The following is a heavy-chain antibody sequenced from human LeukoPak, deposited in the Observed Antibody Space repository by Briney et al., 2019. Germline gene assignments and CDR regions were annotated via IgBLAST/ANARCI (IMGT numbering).Heavy chain of an antibody. D-gene: IGHD1-1*01. CDR1: GGSLSSGDYY. V-gene: IGHV4-30-4*01. J-gene: IGHJ5*02. CDR2: IYYSGST. CDR3: AREGTNWFDP. Sequence: SQTLSLTRTVSGGSLSSGDYYWGWIRQPPGEGLEWIGYIYYSGSTYYNPSLKSRVTISVDTSKNQFSLKLSSVTAADTAVYYCAREGTNWFDPWGQGTLVTVSS.